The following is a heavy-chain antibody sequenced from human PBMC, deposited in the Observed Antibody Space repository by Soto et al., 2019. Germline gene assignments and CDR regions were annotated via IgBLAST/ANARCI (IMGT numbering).Heavy chain of an antibody. CDR2: INAHSGGT. CDR3: AIDLTRHLVYCLDP. V-gene: IGHV1-2*02. CDR1: GFSFTGYF. Sequence: ASVKVSCKASGFSFTGYFIHWLRQAPGQGLEWMGWINAHSGGTEYAQKFQGRVTLTRDTSIATAYLTLTSLTSDDTALYYCAIDLTRHLVYCLDPWGEGTEVT. D-gene: IGHD6-6*01. J-gene: IGHJ5*02.